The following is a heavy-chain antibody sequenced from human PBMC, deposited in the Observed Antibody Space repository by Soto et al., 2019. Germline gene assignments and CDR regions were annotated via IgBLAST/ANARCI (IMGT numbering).Heavy chain of an antibody. CDR3: ARDSRTPSGGMDV. V-gene: IGHV4-30-4*01. Sequence: QVQLQESGPGLVTPSQTLSLTCTVSGGSISSADYHWTWIRQFPGKGLEWIGAIYYSASTYYNPSLVSRITISLDTSKNQFSLRLTSATVADTAVYYCARDSRTPSGGMDVWGQGTTVTVSS. CDR1: GGSISSADYH. CDR2: IYYSAST. J-gene: IGHJ6*02.